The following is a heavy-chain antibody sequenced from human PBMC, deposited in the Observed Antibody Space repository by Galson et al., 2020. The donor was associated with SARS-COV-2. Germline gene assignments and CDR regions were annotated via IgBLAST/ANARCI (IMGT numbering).Heavy chain of an antibody. D-gene: IGHD3-3*01. CDR1: GFTFSSYA. V-gene: IGHV3-30*04. J-gene: IGHJ4*02. CDR3: ARDLPLSALFDY. Sequence: GGSLRLSCAASGFTFSSYAMHWVRQAPGKGLEWVAVISYDGSNKYYADSVKGRFTISRDNSKNTLYLQMNSLRAEDTAVYYCARDLPLSALFDYWGQGTLVTVSS. CDR2: ISYDGSNK.